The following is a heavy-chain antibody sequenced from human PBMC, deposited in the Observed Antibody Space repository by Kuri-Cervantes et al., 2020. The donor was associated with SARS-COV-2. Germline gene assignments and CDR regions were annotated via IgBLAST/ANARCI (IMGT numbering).Heavy chain of an antibody. J-gene: IGHJ3*02. CDR1: RFTFNNYD. CDR3: ARSTPFRRLVVISQGGAFDI. D-gene: IGHD3-22*01. V-gene: IGHV3-23*01. Sequence: GGSLRPPCPASRFTFNNYDLTWVRQAPGKGLEWVSSISTSGGDTNYADSLKGRFTISRDNSKNTLYLQMNSLRVEDTAVYYCARSTPFRRLVVISQGGAFDIWGQGTMVTVSS. CDR2: ISTSGGDT.